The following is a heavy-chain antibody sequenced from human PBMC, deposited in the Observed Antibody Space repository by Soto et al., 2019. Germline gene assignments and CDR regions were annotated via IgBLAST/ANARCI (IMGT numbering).Heavy chain of an antibody. Sequence: GGSLRLSCVGSGFTFSNYGMHWARQPPGKGLEWVALISDDGDKRYYADSVRGRLIISRDNSKDTLYLQMNSLGPDDTAVYFCAKARVRIVGANSFDYWGQGTPVTVSS. V-gene: IGHV3-30*18. CDR3: AKARVRIVGANSFDY. CDR2: ISDDGDKR. J-gene: IGHJ4*02. D-gene: IGHD1-26*01. CDR1: GFTFSNYG.